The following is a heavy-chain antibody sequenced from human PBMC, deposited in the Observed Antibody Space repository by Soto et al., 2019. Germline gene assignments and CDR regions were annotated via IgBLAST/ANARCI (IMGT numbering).Heavy chain of an antibody. Sequence: QVQLQESGPGLVKPSETLSLTCTVSGGSISSYYWSWIRQPPGKGLEWIGYIYYSGSTNYNPSLKSRGTKSVDTAKNQFSLKLSSVTAADTAVYYCARGAGIVGATGSDPWGQGTLVTVSS. CDR3: ARGAGIVGATGSDP. V-gene: IGHV4-59*01. D-gene: IGHD1-26*01. J-gene: IGHJ5*02. CDR1: GGSISSYY. CDR2: IYYSGST.